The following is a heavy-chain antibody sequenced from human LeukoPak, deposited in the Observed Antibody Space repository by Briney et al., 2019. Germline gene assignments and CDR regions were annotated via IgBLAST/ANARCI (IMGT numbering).Heavy chain of an antibody. CDR3: ARRGDIVVVGDAFDI. CDR1: GYTFRNYG. Sequence: ASVKVSCKASGYTFRNYGISWVRQAPGQGLEWMGWISAYNGNTNYAQKLQGRVTMTTDTSTSTAYMELRSLRSDDTAVYYCARRGDIVVVGDAFDIWGQGTMVTVSS. D-gene: IGHD2-2*01. J-gene: IGHJ3*02. CDR2: ISAYNGNT. V-gene: IGHV1-18*01.